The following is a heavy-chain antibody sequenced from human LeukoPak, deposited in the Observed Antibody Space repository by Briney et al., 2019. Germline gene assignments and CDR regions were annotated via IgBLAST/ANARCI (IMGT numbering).Heavy chain of an antibody. CDR2: ISAYNGNT. J-gene: IGHJ6*02. CDR3: ARPQALRYFDWLLDGMDV. V-gene: IGHV1-18*01. D-gene: IGHD3-9*01. Sequence: ASVKVSCKASGYTFTSYGISWVRQAPGQGLEWMGWISAYNGNTNCAQKLQGRVTMTTDTSTSTAYMELRSLRSDDTAVYYCARPQALRYFDWLLDGMDVWGQGTTVTVSS. CDR1: GYTFTSYG.